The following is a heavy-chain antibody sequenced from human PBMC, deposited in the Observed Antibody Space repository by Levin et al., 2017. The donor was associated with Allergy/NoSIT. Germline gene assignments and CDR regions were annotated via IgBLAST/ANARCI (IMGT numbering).Heavy chain of an antibody. Sequence: PGESLKISCTASGLTFASYGMSWVRQAPGKGLEWVAGISDVGGTTSYADSVKGRFTISRDNSRNTLFLQMHSLRADDTAVYFCAKYRGRGWFGGPFDSWGQGTLVTVSS. CDR2: ISDVGGTT. D-gene: IGHD3-10*01. J-gene: IGHJ5*01. V-gene: IGHV3-23*01. CDR3: AKYRGRGWFGGPFDS. CDR1: GLTFASYG.